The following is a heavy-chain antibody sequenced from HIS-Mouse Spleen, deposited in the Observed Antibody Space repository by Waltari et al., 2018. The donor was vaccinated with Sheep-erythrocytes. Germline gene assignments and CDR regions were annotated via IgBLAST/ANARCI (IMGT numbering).Heavy chain of an antibody. CDR3: ARLFYVDIVATTLFDY. V-gene: IGHV5-51*01. CDR2: IYPGAPAT. D-gene: IGHD5-12*01. J-gene: IGHJ4*02. Sequence: EVQLVQSGAEVKKPGESLKISCKGSGYSFTSYWIGWVRQMPGKGLEWVGFIYPGAPATRYSPSFQSQVTISADKSISTAYLQWSSLKASDTAMYYCARLFYVDIVATTLFDYWGQGTLVTVSS. CDR1: GYSFTSYW.